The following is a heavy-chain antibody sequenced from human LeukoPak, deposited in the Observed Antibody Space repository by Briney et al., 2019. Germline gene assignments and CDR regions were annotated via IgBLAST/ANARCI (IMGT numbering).Heavy chain of an antibody. Sequence: GGSLRLSCAASGFPVSDNYMTWLRQAPGKGLEWVSLISSGGTTYSADSVKGRFTISRDNSKNTLYLQMNSLRGEDTAVYYSARVRSDNNGWYNIDYWGQGALITVSS. CDR2: ISSGGTT. J-gene: IGHJ4*02. D-gene: IGHD6-19*01. CDR3: ARVRSDNNGWYNIDY. V-gene: IGHV3-53*01. CDR1: GFPVSDNY.